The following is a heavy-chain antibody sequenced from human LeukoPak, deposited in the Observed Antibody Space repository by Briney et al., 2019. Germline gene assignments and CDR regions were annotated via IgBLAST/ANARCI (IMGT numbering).Heavy chain of an antibody. CDR3: ARRDIQNGLDY. CDR2: INPSGGST. V-gene: IGHV1-46*01. D-gene: IGHD4-17*01. Sequence: GASVKVSCKASGYTFTSYYMHWVRQAPGQGLEWMGIINPSGGSTTYAQMFQGRVTMTRNTSISTAYMELSSLRSEDTAVYYCARRDIQNGLDYWGQGTLVTVSS. J-gene: IGHJ4*02. CDR1: GYTFTSYY.